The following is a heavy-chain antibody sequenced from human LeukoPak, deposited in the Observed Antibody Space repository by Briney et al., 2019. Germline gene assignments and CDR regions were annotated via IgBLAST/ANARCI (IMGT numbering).Heavy chain of an antibody. CDR2: IHYTGTT. V-gene: IGHV4-39*01. CDR3: ARGSPYAS. J-gene: IGHJ5*02. D-gene: IGHD1-26*01. CDR1: GGPISGSSSY. Sequence: SETLSLTCTVSGGPISGSSSYWGWIRQPPGKGLDYIGSIHYTGTTYYNPSLKSRVTLSVDTSQNQFSLKLTSVTAADTAVYYCARGSPYASWGQGTLVTVSS.